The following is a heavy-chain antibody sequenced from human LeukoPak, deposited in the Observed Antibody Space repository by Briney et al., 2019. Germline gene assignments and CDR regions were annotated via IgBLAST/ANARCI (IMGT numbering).Heavy chain of an antibody. J-gene: IGHJ4*02. CDR3: VKLTAAGFVDH. CDR2: IGWNSGGI. Sequence: GGSLRLSCAASGFTFDDYALHWVRPAPGKGLEWVSGIGWNSGGIVYADSVKGRFTISRDNAKNSLSLQMNSLRAEDTAFYCVKLTAAGFVDHWGQGTLVTVSS. CDR1: GFTFDDYA. V-gene: IGHV3-9*01. D-gene: IGHD6-13*01.